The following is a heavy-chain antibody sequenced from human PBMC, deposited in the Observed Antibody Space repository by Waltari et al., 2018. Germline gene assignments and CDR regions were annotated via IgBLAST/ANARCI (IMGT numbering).Heavy chain of an antibody. CDR1: GYTFTGYY. CDR2: INPNSGGT. V-gene: IGHV1-2*02. D-gene: IGHD1-7*01. CDR3: AISRITGTTWFDP. Sequence: QVQLVQSGAEVTKPGASVKVSCKASGYTFTGYYIHWVRQAPGRGLEWMGWINPNSGGTNYAQKFQGRVTMTRDTSISTAYMELSRLRSDDTAVYYCAISRITGTTWFDPWGQGTLVTVSS. J-gene: IGHJ5*02.